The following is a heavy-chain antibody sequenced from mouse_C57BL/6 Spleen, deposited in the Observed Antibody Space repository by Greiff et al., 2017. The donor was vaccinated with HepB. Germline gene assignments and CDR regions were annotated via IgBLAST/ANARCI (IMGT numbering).Heavy chain of an antibody. CDR2: IDPENGDT. D-gene: IGHD2-2*01. Sequence: EVQLQQSGAELVRPGASVKLSCTASGFNIKDDYMHWVKQRPEQGLEWIGWIDPENGDTEYASKFQGKATITADTSSNTAYLQLSSLTSEDTAVYDCTTRIYYGYDCFDYWGQGTTLTVSS. CDR1: GFNIKDDY. CDR3: TTRIYYGYDCFDY. V-gene: IGHV14-4*01. J-gene: IGHJ2*01.